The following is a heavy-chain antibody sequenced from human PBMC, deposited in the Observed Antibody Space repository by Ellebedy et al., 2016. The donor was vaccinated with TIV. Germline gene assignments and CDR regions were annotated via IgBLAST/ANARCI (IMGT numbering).Heavy chain of an antibody. V-gene: IGHV3-7*01. J-gene: IGHJ5*02. CDR3: VGFGVFNL. Sequence: GESLKISCAAWGFSFSNFWMSWVRQAPGKGLEWVAHIKTDGSETYYVDSVKGRFTIGRETANNALFLQMDGLRVDDSAVYYCVGFGVFNLWGQGAPVTVSS. CDR1: GFSFSNFW. CDR2: IKTDGSET. D-gene: IGHD3-3*01.